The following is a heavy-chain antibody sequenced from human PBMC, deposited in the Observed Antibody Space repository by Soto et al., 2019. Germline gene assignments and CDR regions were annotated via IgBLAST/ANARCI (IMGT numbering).Heavy chain of an antibody. J-gene: IGHJ4*02. V-gene: IGHV1-18*01. D-gene: IGHD3-22*01. CDR1: DYSFTRFG. CDR2: INGYNGDT. Sequence: ASLKVSWKSSDYSFTRFGSTWVRQAPGQGLEWMGWINGYNGDTNYAQKFQGRVSMTTDTSTSTAYMELRGLRSDDTAVYYCAREKRITMTQDYWGQGTLVTVS. CDR3: AREKRITMTQDY.